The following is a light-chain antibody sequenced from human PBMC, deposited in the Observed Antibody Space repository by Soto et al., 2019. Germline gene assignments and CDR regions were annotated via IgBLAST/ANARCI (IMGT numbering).Light chain of an antibody. CDR3: QQYSSWPPT. CDR1: KSVSSN. V-gene: IGKV3-15*01. Sequence: EVVMSQTPATLSVSPGERATLSCRASKSVSSNLAWYQQKPGQAPRLLIYGASTRATGIPARFSGSGSGTEFILTISSLQSEDFAVYYCQQYSSWPPTFGPRTKVDI. J-gene: IGKJ3*01. CDR2: GAS.